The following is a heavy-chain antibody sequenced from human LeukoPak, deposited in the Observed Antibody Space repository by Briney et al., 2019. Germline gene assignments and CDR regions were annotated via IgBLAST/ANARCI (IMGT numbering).Heavy chain of an antibody. Sequence: PGGSLRLSCAASGFTFSSYGMHWVRQAPGKGLEWVAFIRYDGSNKYYADSVKGRFTISRDNSKNTLYLQMNSLRAEDTAVYYCAKEDLGHYDILTSSPLGWGQGTMVTVSS. CDR3: AKEDLGHYDILTSSPLG. V-gene: IGHV3-30*02. CDR2: IRYDGSNK. D-gene: IGHD3-9*01. J-gene: IGHJ3*01. CDR1: GFTFSSYG.